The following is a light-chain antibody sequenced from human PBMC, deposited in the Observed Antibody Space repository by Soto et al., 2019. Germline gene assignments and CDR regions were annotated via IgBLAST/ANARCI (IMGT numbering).Light chain of an antibody. Sequence: QSALTQPASVSGSPGQSITISCTGTSSDVGGYNYVSWYQQHPGTAPKLMIYEVSNQPSGVSNRFSGSKSGNTSSLTISGLQAEDEADYYCSSYTSSSTLTFGGGTKLTVL. V-gene: IGLV2-14*01. J-gene: IGLJ3*02. CDR1: SSDVGGYNY. CDR3: SSYTSSSTLT. CDR2: EVS.